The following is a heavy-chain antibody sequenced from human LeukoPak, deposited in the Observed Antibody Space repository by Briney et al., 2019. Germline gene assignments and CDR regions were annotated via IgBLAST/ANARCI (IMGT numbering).Heavy chain of an antibody. J-gene: IGHJ5*02. CDR2: IYYSGST. D-gene: IGHD2-15*01. CDR1: GGSISSYY. CDR3: AREETWCSGGSCYSGWFDP. V-gene: IGHV4-59*01. Sequence: PSETLSLTCTVSGGSISSYYWSWIRQPPGKGLEWIGYIYYSGSTNYNPSLKSRVTISVDTSKNQFSLKLSSVTAADTAVYYCAREETWCSGGSCYSGWFDPWGQGTLVTVSS.